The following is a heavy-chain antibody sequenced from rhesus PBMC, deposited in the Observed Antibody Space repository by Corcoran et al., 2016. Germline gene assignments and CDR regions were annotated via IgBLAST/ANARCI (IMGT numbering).Heavy chain of an antibody. V-gene: IGHV3-22*01. D-gene: IGHD6-31*01. J-gene: IGHJ4*01. CDR2: IESNGDTT. Sequence: EVQLVESGGGLVQPGGSLRLSCVASGFTFSNYGFHWVRQAPGNGLQWVSAIESNGDTTLYTDAVKGRFTISRENAKNTLYLRVDSLKVDNTAVYYCARGASGAGDYWGQGVLVTVSS. CDR1: GFTFSNYG. CDR3: ARGASGAGDY.